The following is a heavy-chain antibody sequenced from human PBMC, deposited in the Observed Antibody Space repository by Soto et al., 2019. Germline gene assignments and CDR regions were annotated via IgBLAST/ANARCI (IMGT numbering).Heavy chain of an antibody. D-gene: IGHD6-13*01. CDR3: ARVGGAAAGIDY. J-gene: IGHJ4*02. Sequence: ASVQVSCKASGYTFTSYDINWVRQATGQGLEWMGWMNPNSGNTGYAQKFQGRVTMTRNTSISTAYMELSSLRSEDTAVYYCARVGGAAAGIDYGGKGTLVTVAS. V-gene: IGHV1-8*01. CDR1: GYTFTSYD. CDR2: MNPNSGNT.